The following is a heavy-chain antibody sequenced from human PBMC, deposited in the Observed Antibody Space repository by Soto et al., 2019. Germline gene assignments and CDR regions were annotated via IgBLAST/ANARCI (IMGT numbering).Heavy chain of an antibody. V-gene: IGHV3-11*01. CDR3: ARGAFTGWFDP. CDR1: GFTFSDYY. D-gene: IGHD4-4*01. CDR2: ITSSGSPI. J-gene: IGHJ5*02. Sequence: GGSLRLSCAASGFTFSDYYMGWIRQAPGKGLECVSYITSSGSPIYYADSVKGRFTISRDNAKNSLYLQMNSLRAEDTAVYYCARGAFTGWFDPWGQGTLVTVSS.